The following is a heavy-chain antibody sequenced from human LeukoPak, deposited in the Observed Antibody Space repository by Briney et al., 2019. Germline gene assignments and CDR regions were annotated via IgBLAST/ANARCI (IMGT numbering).Heavy chain of an antibody. D-gene: IGHD6-25*01. CDR3: AKDSKREYFFDY. J-gene: IGHJ4*02. V-gene: IGHV3-43*02. CDR2: ISEDGGLT. CDR1: GFRFENCA. Sequence: GGSLRLSCASSGFRFENCAMHCVRQAPGKGLEWVSIISEDGGLTYYADSVKGRFTSSRDNSKNYLYLQMSSLRSEDTALYYCAKDSKREYFFDYWGQGTLVTVSS.